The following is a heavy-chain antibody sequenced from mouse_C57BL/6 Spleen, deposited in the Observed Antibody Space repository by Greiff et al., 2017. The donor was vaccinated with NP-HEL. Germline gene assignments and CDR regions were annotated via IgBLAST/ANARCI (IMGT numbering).Heavy chain of an antibody. CDR1: GYTFTSYG. CDR2: IYPRSGNT. Sequence: QVQLQQSGAELARPGASVKLSCKASGYTFTSYGISWVKQRTGQGLEWIGEIYPRSGNTYYNEKFKGKATLTADKSSSTAYMELRSLTSEDSAVYFCARGMTIYYDYDEDDWGRGTTLTVSS. V-gene: IGHV1-81*01. J-gene: IGHJ2*01. D-gene: IGHD2-4*01. CDR3: ARGMTIYYDYDEDD.